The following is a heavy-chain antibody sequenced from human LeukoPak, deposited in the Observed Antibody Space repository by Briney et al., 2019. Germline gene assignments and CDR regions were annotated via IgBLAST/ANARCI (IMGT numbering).Heavy chain of an antibody. CDR3: ARVSYDFWSGETYYFDY. CDR2: INPNSGGT. D-gene: IGHD3-3*01. V-gene: IGHV1-2*02. Sequence: ASVKVSCKASVYTFTGYYMHCVRHAPGQGLEWMGWINPNSGGTNYTQKVQGRVTMTRDTSISTAYMELSRLRSDDTAVYYCARVSYDFWSGETYYFDYWGQGTLVTVSS. CDR1: VYTFTGYY. J-gene: IGHJ4*02.